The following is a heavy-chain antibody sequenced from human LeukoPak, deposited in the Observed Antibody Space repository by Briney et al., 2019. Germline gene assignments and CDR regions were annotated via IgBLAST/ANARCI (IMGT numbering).Heavy chain of an antibody. D-gene: IGHD3-10*02. CDR2: IISSGSTI. J-gene: IGHJ6*04. Sequence: GGSLRLSCAASGFTFSSYEMNWVRQAPGKGLEWFSYIISSGSTIYYANSVKGRCTISRDNAKNSLYLQMKSLRAEDTAVYYCAELGITMIGGVWGKGTTVTISS. V-gene: IGHV3-48*03. CDR1: GFTFSSYE. CDR3: AELGITMIGGV.